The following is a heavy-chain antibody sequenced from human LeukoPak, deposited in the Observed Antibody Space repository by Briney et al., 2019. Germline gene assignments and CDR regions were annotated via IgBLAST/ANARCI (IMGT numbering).Heavy chain of an antibody. J-gene: IGHJ4*02. CDR1: GFTFSDSA. CDR2: IRSKANSYAT. CDR3: TRRDTAMVNFDY. V-gene: IGHV3-73*01. D-gene: IGHD5-18*01. Sequence: PGGSLRLSCAASGFTFSDSAMHGVRQASGKGLEWVGRIRSKANSYATAYAASVKGRFTISRDDSKNTAYLQMNSLKTEDTAVYYCTRRDTAMVNFDYWGQGTLVTVSS.